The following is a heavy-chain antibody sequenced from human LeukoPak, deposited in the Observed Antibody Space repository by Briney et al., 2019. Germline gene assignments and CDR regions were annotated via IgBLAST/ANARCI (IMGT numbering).Heavy chain of an antibody. CDR2: ISSSSSTI. Sequence: GGSLRLSCAASGFAFGSYGMSWVRQAPGKGLEWVSYISSSSSTIYYADSVKGRFTISRDNAKNSLYLQMNSLRAEDTAVYYCARARYGDYWGQGTLVTVSS. CDR1: GFAFGSYG. V-gene: IGHV3-48*04. D-gene: IGHD4-17*01. J-gene: IGHJ4*02. CDR3: ARARYGDY.